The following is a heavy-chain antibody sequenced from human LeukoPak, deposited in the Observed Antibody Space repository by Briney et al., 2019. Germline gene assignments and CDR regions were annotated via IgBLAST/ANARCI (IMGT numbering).Heavy chain of an antibody. CDR1: GFTFSSYE. Sequence: PGGSLRLSCAASGFTFSSYEMNWVRQAPGKGLEWVSYISNSGSTIYYADSVKGRITISRDNAENSLYLQMNSLRAEDTAVYYCARGMGRSEDYWGQGTLVTVSS. D-gene: IGHD1-26*01. CDR2: ISNSGSTI. V-gene: IGHV3-48*03. J-gene: IGHJ4*02. CDR3: ARGMGRSEDY.